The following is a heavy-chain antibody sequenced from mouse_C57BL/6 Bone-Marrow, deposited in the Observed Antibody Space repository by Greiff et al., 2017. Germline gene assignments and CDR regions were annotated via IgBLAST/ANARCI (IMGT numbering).Heavy chain of an antibody. V-gene: IGHV1-59*01. D-gene: IGHD6-1*01. Sequence: QVQLQQPGAELVRPGTSVKLSCKASGYTFTSYWMHWVKQRPGQGLEWIGVIDPSDSYTNYNQKFKGKATLTVDTSSSTAYMQLGSLTAEDSAVYYCARATLAYWGQGTLVTVSA. CDR1: GYTFTSYW. J-gene: IGHJ3*01. CDR3: ARATLAY. CDR2: IDPSDSYT.